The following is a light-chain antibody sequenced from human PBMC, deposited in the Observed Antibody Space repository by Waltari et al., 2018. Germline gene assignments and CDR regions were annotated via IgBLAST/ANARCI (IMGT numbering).Light chain of an antibody. V-gene: IGLV2-23*02. Sequence: QSGLTQPASVSGSPGQSITISCTRTSSDVGNYNLVPWYQQYPGKAPKLMVYEVTRRSSGVSARFSGSKSGNTASLTIYGLQSEDEADYYCCSYAGLGIYVFGTGTKVTVL. CDR2: EVT. CDR1: SSDVGNYNL. CDR3: CSYAGLGIYV. J-gene: IGLJ1*01.